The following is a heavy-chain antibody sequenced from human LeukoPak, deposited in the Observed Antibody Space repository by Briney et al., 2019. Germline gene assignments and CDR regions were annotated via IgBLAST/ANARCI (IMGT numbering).Heavy chain of an antibody. D-gene: IGHD6-6*01. CDR3: ARTGYSSSSNYYYYGMDV. CDR1: GFTFSSYA. CDR2: ISYDGSNK. Sequence: PGGSLRLSCAASGFTFSSYAMHWVRQAPGEGLEWVAVISYDGSNKYYADSVKGRFTISRDNSKNTLYLQMNSLRAEDTAVYYCARTGYSSSSNYYYYGMDVWGQGTTVTVSS. J-gene: IGHJ6*02. V-gene: IGHV3-30*04.